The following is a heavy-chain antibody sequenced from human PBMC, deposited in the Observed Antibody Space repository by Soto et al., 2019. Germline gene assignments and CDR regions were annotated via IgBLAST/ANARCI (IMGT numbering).Heavy chain of an antibody. D-gene: IGHD3-22*01. Sequence: QVQLVESGGGVVQPGRSLRLSCAASGFTFSSYAMNWVRQAPGKGLEWVAVISYDGSNKYYADSVKGRFTISRDNSKNTLYLQMNSLRAEDTAVYYCARDAYDSSGYFRIGLDYWGQGTLVTVSS. J-gene: IGHJ4*02. CDR3: ARDAYDSSGYFRIGLDY. CDR2: ISYDGSNK. V-gene: IGHV3-30-3*01. CDR1: GFTFSSYA.